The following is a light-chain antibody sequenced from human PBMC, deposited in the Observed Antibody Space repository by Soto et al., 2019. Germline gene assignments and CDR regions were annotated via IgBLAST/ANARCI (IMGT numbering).Light chain of an antibody. V-gene: IGKV1-39*01. CDR3: PQSYSTQYT. CDR2: AAS. CDR1: QSISSY. J-gene: IGKJ2*01. Sequence: DIQMTQSPSSLSASVGDRVTITCRASQSISSYLNWYQQKPGKAPKLMIYAASSLQSGVPSRFSFSGSCEYLGRTISSLQPEDFATYYCPQSYSTQYTVGQGTKVDIK.